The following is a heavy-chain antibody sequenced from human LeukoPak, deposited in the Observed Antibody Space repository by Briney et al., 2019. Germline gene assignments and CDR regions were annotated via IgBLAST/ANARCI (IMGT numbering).Heavy chain of an antibody. D-gene: IGHD3-3*01. Sequence: SETLSLTCAVYGGSFSGYYWSWIRQPPGKGLEWIGEISHSGSTNYNPSLKSRVTISVDTSKNQFSLKLSSVTAADTAVYYCARAMIFGVYYFDYWGQGTLVTVSS. J-gene: IGHJ4*02. V-gene: IGHV4-34*01. CDR3: ARAMIFGVYYFDY. CDR1: GGSFSGYY. CDR2: ISHSGST.